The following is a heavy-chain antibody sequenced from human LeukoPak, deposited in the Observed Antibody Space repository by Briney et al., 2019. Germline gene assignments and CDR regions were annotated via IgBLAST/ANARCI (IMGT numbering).Heavy chain of an antibody. CDR2: ISSSSSTI. Sequence: GGSLRLSCAASGFTFSSYSMNWVRQAPGKGLEWVSYISSSSSTIYYADSVKGRFTISRDNAKNSLYLQMNSLRAEDTAVYYCAATPSRYCSSTSCYNTPIWGQGRMVTVSS. CDR1: GFTFSSYS. V-gene: IGHV3-48*01. J-gene: IGHJ3*02. CDR3: AATPSRYCSSTSCYNTPI. D-gene: IGHD2-2*01.